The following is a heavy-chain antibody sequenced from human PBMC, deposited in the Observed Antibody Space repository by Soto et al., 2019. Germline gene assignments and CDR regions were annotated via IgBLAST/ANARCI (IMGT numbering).Heavy chain of an antibody. J-gene: IGHJ6*02. Sequence: EVQLLESGGGLVQPGGSLRLSCAASGFTFSSNAMSWVRQAPGQALEWVSAPSSSGGTTYYADPVMGRFTISRDHSKNTKLLQMNSLRAEDSGVYYCAKAILVVAATPVFYYYGIDVWLQGTTVSVSS. CDR3: AKAILVVAATPVFYYYGIDV. CDR1: GFTFSSNA. D-gene: IGHD2-15*01. CDR2: PSSSGGTT. V-gene: IGHV3-23*01.